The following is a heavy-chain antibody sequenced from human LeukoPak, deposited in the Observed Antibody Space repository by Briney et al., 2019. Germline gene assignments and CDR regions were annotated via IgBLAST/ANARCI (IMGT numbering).Heavy chain of an antibody. Sequence: GASVKVSCKASGYPFTTYDINWVRQATGQGLEWMGWMNPNSASTGYAQKFQGRVTMTWNTSITTAYMELSALRSEDTAVYYCARGYGSGSFGDYWGQGTLVTVSS. CDR1: GYPFTTYD. CDR3: ARGYGSGSFGDY. CDR2: MNPNSAST. D-gene: IGHD3-10*01. V-gene: IGHV1-8*01. J-gene: IGHJ4*02.